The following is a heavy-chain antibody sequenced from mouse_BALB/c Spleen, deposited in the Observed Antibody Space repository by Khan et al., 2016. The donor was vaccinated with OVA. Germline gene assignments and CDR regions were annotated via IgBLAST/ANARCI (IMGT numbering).Heavy chain of an antibody. Sequence: QVQLQQSGAELVKPGASVKLSCKASGYAFTNYQMYWVKQRPGQGLEWIGEINPSNGGTNFNEKFKSKATLTVDKSSSTAYMPLRSQTSEDSAVYYCTRGGYGGFAYWGQGTLVTVSA. V-gene: IGHV1S81*02. CDR3: TRGGYGGFAY. D-gene: IGHD3-1*01. CDR1: GYAFTNYQ. CDR2: INPSNGGT. J-gene: IGHJ3*01.